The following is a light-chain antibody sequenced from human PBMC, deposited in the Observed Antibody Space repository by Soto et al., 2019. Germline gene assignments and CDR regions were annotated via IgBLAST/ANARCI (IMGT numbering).Light chain of an antibody. CDR1: QGISSY. J-gene: IGKJ5*01. V-gene: IGKV1-8*01. Sequence: AIRMTQSPSSLSASTGDRVTITCRASQGISSYLAWYQQKPGKAPKLLIYAASTLQSGVPSRFSGSGSGTDFTLTIRCLQSEDFATYYCKQYYSYPYTFGQGTRLEIK. CDR2: AAS. CDR3: KQYYSYPYT.